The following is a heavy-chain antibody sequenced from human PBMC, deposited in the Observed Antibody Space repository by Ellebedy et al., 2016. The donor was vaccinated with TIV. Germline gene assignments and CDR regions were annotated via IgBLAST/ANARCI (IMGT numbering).Heavy chain of an antibody. CDR3: ARQKLLKDWFGP. CDR1: GDSISSYF. CDR2: VSPSGTT. Sequence: MPSETLSLTCTVSGDSISSYFWSWIRQPPGKGLEWIGYVSPSGTTNYNSSLKSRVTISLETSKKQVALKLRSVTAADTAVYYCARQKLLKDWFGPWGQGTLVTVSS. D-gene: IGHD2-21*01. V-gene: IGHV4-59*08. J-gene: IGHJ5*02.